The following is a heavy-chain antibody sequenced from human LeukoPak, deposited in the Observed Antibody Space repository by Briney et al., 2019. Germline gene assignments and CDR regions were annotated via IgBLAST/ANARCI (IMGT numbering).Heavy chain of an antibody. CDR1: GGSISSGGYY. CDR2: IYYSGST. D-gene: IGHD3-22*01. V-gene: IGHV4-31*03. Sequence: SETLSLTCTVSGGSISSGGYYWSWIRQHPGKGLEWIGYIYYSGSTYYNPSLKSRVTISVDTSKNQFSLKLSSVTAADTAVYYCAREITMIVGNWFDPWGQGTLVTVSS. CDR3: AREITMIVGNWFDP. J-gene: IGHJ5*02.